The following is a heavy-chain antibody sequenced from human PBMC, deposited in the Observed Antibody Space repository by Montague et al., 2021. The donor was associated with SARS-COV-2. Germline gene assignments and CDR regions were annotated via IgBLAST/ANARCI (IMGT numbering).Heavy chain of an antibody. Sequence: SETLSLTCTVSGGSISSYCWSWIRQPPGKGLEWIGHIYYSGSTNYNPSLKSRVTISVDTSKNQFSLKLSSVTAADTAVYYCARLEAGDCSGGSCYSSWFDPWGQGTLVTVSS. J-gene: IGHJ5*02. D-gene: IGHD2-15*01. CDR2: IYYSGST. V-gene: IGHV4-59*08. CDR3: ARLEAGDCSGGSCYSSWFDP. CDR1: GGSISSYC.